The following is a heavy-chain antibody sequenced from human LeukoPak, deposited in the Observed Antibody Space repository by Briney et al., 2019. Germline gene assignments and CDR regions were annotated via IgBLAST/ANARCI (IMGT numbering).Heavy chain of an antibody. Sequence: GGSLRLSCAASGFTFNSYAFNWVRQAPGKGLEWVSYISSSSNVIYYTDSVKGRFTISRDNARNLLYLQMNSLRAEDTAVYYCARDYGGSSPFDYWGQGTLVTVSS. D-gene: IGHD4-23*01. CDR2: ISSSSNVI. V-gene: IGHV3-48*01. CDR1: GFTFNSYA. J-gene: IGHJ4*02. CDR3: ARDYGGSSPFDY.